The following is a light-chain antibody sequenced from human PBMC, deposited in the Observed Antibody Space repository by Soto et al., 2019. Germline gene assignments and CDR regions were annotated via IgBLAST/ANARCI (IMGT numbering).Light chain of an antibody. CDR2: DAS. CDR1: QSISSH. Sequence: DIQMTQSPTSLSASVGDRVTIICRASQSISSHLNWYQQKPGKAPNLLIYDASTLQSRVPSRFSGSGSGTDFTLTISSLQPEDFATYYCQQSYSIPPTFGGGTKVEIK. J-gene: IGKJ4*01. V-gene: IGKV1-39*01. CDR3: QQSYSIPPT.